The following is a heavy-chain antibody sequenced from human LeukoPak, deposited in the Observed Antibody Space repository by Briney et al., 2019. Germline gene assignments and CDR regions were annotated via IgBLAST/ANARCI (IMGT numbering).Heavy chain of an antibody. CDR3: ARDTSYGSGSSWFDP. CDR2: INPNSGGT. J-gene: IGHJ5*02. CDR1: GYIFTAYY. D-gene: IGHD3-10*01. V-gene: IGHV1-2*02. Sequence: ASVKVSCKASGYIFTAYYMHWVRQAPGQGLEWMGWINPNSGGTNYAQKFQGRVTMTRDTSISTAYMELSRLRSDDTAVYYCARDTSYGSGSSWFDPWGQGTLVTVSS.